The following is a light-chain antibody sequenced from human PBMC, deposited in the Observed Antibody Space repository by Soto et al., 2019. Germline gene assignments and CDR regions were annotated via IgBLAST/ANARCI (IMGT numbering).Light chain of an antibody. Sequence: DIQMTQSPSSLSASVGDRVTITCRASQSISRNLNWYQHKPGKAPKLLIYAASSLQNGVPSRFRGGGSGTEFTLSINSLQPEDFGTYYCHQSFTTASITFGQGTRLEIK. J-gene: IGKJ5*01. CDR1: QSISRN. CDR3: HQSFTTASIT. CDR2: AAS. V-gene: IGKV1-39*01.